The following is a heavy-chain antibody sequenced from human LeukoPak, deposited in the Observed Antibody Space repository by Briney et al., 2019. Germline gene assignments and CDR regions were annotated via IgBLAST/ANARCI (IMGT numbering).Heavy chain of an antibody. Sequence: SETLSLTCAVYGGSFSGYYWSWIRQPPGKGLERIGEINHSGSTNYNPSLKSRVTISVDTSKNQFSLKLSSVTAADTAVYYCASGGYCSGGSCYQNWFDPWGQGTLVTVSS. J-gene: IGHJ5*02. V-gene: IGHV4-34*01. CDR2: INHSGST. CDR3: ASGGYCSGGSCYQNWFDP. CDR1: GGSFSGYY. D-gene: IGHD2-15*01.